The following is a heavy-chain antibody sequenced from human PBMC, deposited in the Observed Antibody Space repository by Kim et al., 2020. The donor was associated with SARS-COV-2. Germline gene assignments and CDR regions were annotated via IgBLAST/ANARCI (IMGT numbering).Heavy chain of an antibody. CDR3: ARATPYIGSGWYPWFDP. V-gene: IGHV4-34*01. CDR1: GGSFSGYY. D-gene: IGHD6-19*01. J-gene: IGHJ5*02. CDR2: INHSGST. Sequence: SETLSLTCAVYGGSFSGYYWSWIRQPPGKGLEWIGEINHSGSTNYNPSLKSRVTISVDTSKNQFSLKLSSVTAADTAVYYCARATPYIGSGWYPWFDPWG.